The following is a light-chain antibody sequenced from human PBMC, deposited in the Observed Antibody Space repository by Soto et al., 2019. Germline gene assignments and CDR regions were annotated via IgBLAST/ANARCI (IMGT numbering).Light chain of an antibody. V-gene: IGKV2-30*02. CDR1: DSLLHSDGIAY. CDR2: KAS. CDR3: MQALQATQLT. Sequence: VVMTQSTLSLPVTLGQPASISCRSNDSLLHSDGIAYFSWFQQRPGRDPRRLIYKASNRDSGVAARFSGSGSGTDFTLKISRVEAEDVGIYYCMQALQATQLTFGGGTKVDIK. J-gene: IGKJ4*01.